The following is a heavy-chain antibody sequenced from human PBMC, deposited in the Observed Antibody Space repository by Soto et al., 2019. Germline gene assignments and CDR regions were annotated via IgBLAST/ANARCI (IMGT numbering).Heavy chain of an antibody. J-gene: IGHJ6*02. D-gene: IGHD4-17*01. CDR2: INAGNGNT. V-gene: IGHV1-3*01. Sequence: ASVKVSCKASGYTFTSYAMHWVRQAPGQRLEWMGWINAGNGNTKYSQKFQGRVTITRDTSASTAYMELSSLRSEDTAVYYCAREGYGGEHYYYYGMDVWGQGTTVTVSS. CDR3: AREGYGGEHYYYYGMDV. CDR1: GYTFTSYA.